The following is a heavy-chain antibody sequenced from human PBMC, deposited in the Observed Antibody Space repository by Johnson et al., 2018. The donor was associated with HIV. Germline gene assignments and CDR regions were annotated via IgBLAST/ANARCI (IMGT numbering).Heavy chain of an antibody. D-gene: IGHD6-13*01. Sequence: QVHLVESGGGLVKHGGSLRLSCAASGFTFSNAWMSWVRQAPGQGVQWVTSTSLDGGTKHYADSVKGRFTISRDNSKNTLYLQMNSLRAEDTAVYYCARGLGSSWTGDAFDIWGQGTMVTVSS. CDR3: ARGLGSSWTGDAFDI. J-gene: IGHJ3*02. CDR2: TSLDGGTK. V-gene: IGHV3-30*14. CDR1: GFTFSNAW.